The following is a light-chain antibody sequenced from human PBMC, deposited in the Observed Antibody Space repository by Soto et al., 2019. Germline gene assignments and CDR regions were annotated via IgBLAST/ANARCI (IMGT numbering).Light chain of an antibody. V-gene: IGKV3D-15*01. CDR2: GVY. Sequence: EIVLTQFPAALSVSPGERATLSCRASQSVRSYLAWCQQRPVQAARLLIYGVYTRAPGIPARCSGSGSGTEFTLTISSLQSEDFAVYYCQQYHSWPPRTFGQGTKVDIK. CDR1: QSVRSY. J-gene: IGKJ1*01. CDR3: QQYHSWPPRT.